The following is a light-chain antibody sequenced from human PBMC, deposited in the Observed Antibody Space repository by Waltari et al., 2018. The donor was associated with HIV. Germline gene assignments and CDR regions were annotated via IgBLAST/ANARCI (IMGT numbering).Light chain of an antibody. J-gene: IGLJ2*01. CDR2: EVT. CDR1: SSDVGAYHL. CDR3: CSYTGTGVV. V-gene: IGLV2-23*02. Sequence: QSALTQPASVSGSPGQSITIPCTGTSSDVGAYHLVSWYQQNPGTAPKLMIFEVTKRPSGVSDRFSGSRSGNTASLTISGLQAEDEGDYHCCSYTGTGVVFGGGTKLTVL.